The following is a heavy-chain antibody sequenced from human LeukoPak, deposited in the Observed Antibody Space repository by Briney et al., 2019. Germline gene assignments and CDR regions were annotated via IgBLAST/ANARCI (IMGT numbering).Heavy chain of an antibody. CDR1: GGPISSSSYY. J-gene: IGHJ4*02. CDR2: IYYSGST. CDR3: ARQFPLYDYVWGSYRTKDY. Sequence: PSETLSLTCTVSGGPISSSSYYWGWIRQPPGKGLEWIGSIYYSGSTYYNPSLKSRVTISVDTSKNQFSLKLSSVTAADTAVYYCARQFPLYDYVWGSYRTKDYWGQGTLVTVSS. V-gene: IGHV4-39*01. D-gene: IGHD3-16*02.